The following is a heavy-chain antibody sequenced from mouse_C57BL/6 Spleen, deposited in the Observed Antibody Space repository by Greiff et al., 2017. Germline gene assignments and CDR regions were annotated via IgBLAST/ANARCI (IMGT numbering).Heavy chain of an antibody. CDR1: GYTFTSYW. CDR2: IDPSDSET. V-gene: IGHV1-52*01. D-gene: IGHD3-1*01. Sequence: VKLQQPGAELVRPGSSVKLSCKASGYTFTSYWMHWVKQRPIQGLEWIGNIDPSDSETHYNQKFKDKATLTVDKSSSTAYMQLSSLTSEDSAVYYCARSGSNYFDYWGQGTTLTVPS. J-gene: IGHJ2*01. CDR3: ARSGSNYFDY.